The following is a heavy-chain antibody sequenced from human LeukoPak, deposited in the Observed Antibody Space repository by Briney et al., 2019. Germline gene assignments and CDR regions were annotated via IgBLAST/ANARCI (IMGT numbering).Heavy chain of an antibody. CDR1: GLTVSRNY. CDR3: ARDKVVGATYFDY. J-gene: IGHJ4*02. D-gene: IGHD1-26*01. CDR2: ISISTSSI. Sequence: GGSLRLSCAASGLTVSRNYMSWVRQAPGKGLEWISYISISTSSIYYADSVKGRFTISRDNAKNSLYLQMNSLRAEDTAVYYCARDKVVGATYFDYWGQGTLVTVSS. V-gene: IGHV3-48*01.